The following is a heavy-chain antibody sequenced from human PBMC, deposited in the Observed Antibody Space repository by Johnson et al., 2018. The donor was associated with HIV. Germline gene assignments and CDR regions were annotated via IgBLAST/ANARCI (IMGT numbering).Heavy chain of an antibody. CDR1: GFTFSSYG. Sequence: VQLVESGGGVVQPGGSLRLSCAASGFTFSSYGMHWVRQAPGKGLEWVAFIRYDGTNKYYADSVKGRFHIARDHSKHTLNLQMNSLRAEDTAVYYLVKGPEQHIVVVTTSRGAFDIWGRGTMVTVSS. CDR2: IRYDGTNK. V-gene: IGHV3-30*02. CDR3: VKGPEQHIVVVTTSRGAFDI. J-gene: IGHJ3*02. D-gene: IGHD2-21*02.